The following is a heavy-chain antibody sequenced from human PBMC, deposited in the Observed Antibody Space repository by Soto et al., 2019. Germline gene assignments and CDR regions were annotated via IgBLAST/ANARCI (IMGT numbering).Heavy chain of an antibody. Sequence: QVQLQESGSGLVKPSETLSLTCAVSGDSLSGTYWWSWVRQAPGGGLQWIGEISYSGTTHYDPSLMSRVTISMDKSRSEFSLTLISVTAADSASYYCARHIVVTGTRGFDFWGQGILVTVSS. V-gene: IGHV4-4*02. J-gene: IGHJ4*02. CDR1: GDSLSGTYW. D-gene: IGHD6-19*01. CDR2: ISYSGTT. CDR3: ARHIVVTGTRGFDF.